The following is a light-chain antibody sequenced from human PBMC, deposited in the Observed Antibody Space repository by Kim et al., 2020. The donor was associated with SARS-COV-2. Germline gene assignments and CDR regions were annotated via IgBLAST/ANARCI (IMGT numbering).Light chain of an antibody. V-gene: IGKV3-11*01. J-gene: IGKJ4*01. CDR1: QSVNSN. Sequence: LSPGERATLSCRASQSVNSNLAWYQQKSGQAPRLLIYDASNRATGIPARFSGSGSGTDFTLTISSLEPEDFAVYYCQQGSNRPLTFGGGTKVDIK. CDR3: QQGSNRPLT. CDR2: DAS.